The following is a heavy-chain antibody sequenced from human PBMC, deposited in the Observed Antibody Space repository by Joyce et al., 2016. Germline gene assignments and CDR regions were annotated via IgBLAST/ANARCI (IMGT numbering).Heavy chain of an antibody. CDR3: ARVRGTVTTNWFDP. D-gene: IGHD4-17*01. CDR1: GDSISSVTGF. CDR2: IYFNGNA. Sequence: QVQVQESGPGLGKPSQTLSLTCSVSGDSISSVTGFWSWIRQPAGKGLEWVGRIYFNGNANYHPSLEGRVSMPVDASYDQVSLELTAVTAADTAVYYCARVRGTVTTNWFDPWGQGTLVIVSS. V-gene: IGHV4-61*02. J-gene: IGHJ5*02.